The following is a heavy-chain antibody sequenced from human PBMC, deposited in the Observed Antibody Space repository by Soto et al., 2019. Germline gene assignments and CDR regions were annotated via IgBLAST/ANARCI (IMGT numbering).Heavy chain of an antibody. D-gene: IGHD1-20*01. V-gene: IGHV4-59*02. CDR2: IYYSGST. CDR1: GGSVSRYY. CDR3: ARVRDDITSYYFDY. J-gene: IGHJ4*02. Sequence: SLTCTVSGGSVSRYYWSWIRQPPGKGLEWIGYIYYSGSTNYNPSLKSRVTISLDTSKNQFSLKLSSVTAADTAVYYCARVRDDITSYYFDYWGQGTLVTVSS.